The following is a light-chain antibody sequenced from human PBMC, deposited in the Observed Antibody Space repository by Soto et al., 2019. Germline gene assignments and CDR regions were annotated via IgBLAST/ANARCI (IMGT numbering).Light chain of an antibody. CDR1: QGIRND. V-gene: IGKV1-17*01. CDR3: LQQGSYTPLT. J-gene: IGKJ4*01. CDR2: AAS. Sequence: DIKMTQSPSSLSASVRDRVTITCRASQGIRNDLGWYQQKPGNASKCLIYAASSLESGVPSRFIGSGSWTEVTLSVSSLEPEDFATEACLQQGSYTPLTFGGGTNVEIK.